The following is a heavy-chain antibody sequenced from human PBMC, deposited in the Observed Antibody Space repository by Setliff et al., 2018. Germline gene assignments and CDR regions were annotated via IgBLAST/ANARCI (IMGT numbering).Heavy chain of an antibody. V-gene: IGHV3-30*03. J-gene: IGHJ5*02. CDR3: ARVRGDFLADSYQPLDL. Sequence: LRLSCAASGFTFSRFSLHWVRQAPGKGLEWVAVVSYDGNVKYYADSVKGRFTISKDNARNTLSLQMNSLRPDDAAVYYCARVRGDFLADSYQPLDLWGQGALVTVSS. CDR2: VSYDGNVK. D-gene: IGHD3-9*01. CDR1: GFTFSRFS.